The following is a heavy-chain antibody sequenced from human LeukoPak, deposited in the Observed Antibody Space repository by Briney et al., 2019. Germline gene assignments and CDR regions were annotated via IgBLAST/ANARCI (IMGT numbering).Heavy chain of an antibody. Sequence: GGSLRLSCAASGFTFSSYAMHWVRQAPGKGLEWVAVISYDGSNKYYADSVKGRFTISRDNSKNTLYLQMNSLRAEDTAVYYCANGRLHRVDYWGQGTLVTVSS. J-gene: IGHJ4*02. V-gene: IGHV3-30-3*01. D-gene: IGHD4-11*01. CDR2: ISYDGSNK. CDR1: GFTFSSYA. CDR3: ANGRLHRVDY.